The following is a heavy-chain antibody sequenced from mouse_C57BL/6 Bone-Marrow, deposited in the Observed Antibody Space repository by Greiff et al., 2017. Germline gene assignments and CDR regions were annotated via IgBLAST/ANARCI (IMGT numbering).Heavy chain of an antibody. Sequence: QVQLQQSGAELARPGASVKLSCKASGYTFTSYGISWVKQRTGQGLEWIGEIYPRSGNTYYNEKFKGKATLTADKSSSTAYMELRSLTSADSAVYFCARLVVTTGTWFAYWGQGTLVTVSA. CDR1: GYTFTSYG. CDR2: IYPRSGNT. V-gene: IGHV1-81*01. CDR3: ARLVVTTGTWFAY. D-gene: IGHD2-2*01. J-gene: IGHJ3*01.